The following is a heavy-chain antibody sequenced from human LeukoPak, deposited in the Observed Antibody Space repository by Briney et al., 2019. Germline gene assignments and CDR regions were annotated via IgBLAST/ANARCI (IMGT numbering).Heavy chain of an antibody. V-gene: IGHV1-18*01. D-gene: IGHD1-20*01. CDR3: ARTVDSYNWRENWFDP. CDR2: ISACNGNA. Sequence: ASVKVSCKASGYTFSRYGISWVRQASGHGLEWMGWISACNGNARYAQTLQGRVTMTTDTSTSTAYMELRSLRSDDTAVYYCARTVDSYNWRENWFDPWGQGTLVTVSS. J-gene: IGHJ5*02. CDR1: GYTFSRYG.